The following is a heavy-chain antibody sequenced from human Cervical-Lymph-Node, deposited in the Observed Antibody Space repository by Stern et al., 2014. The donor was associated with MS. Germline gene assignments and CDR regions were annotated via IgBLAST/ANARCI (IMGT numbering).Heavy chain of an antibody. CDR1: GYTFTNNW. V-gene: IGHV5-51*04. Sequence: EMQLVESGAEVKKPGESLKISCKGSGYTFTNNWIAWGRQMPGKGLEWMGIIYPDDSDIRSGPSFQGQVTISADKPISTASLQGSSLKAADSAVYYCARPPPRRKWDDPNYGMDVWGQGTTVTVSS. D-gene: IGHD1-1*01. CDR2: IYPDDSDI. CDR3: ARPPPRRKWDDPNYGMDV. J-gene: IGHJ6*02.